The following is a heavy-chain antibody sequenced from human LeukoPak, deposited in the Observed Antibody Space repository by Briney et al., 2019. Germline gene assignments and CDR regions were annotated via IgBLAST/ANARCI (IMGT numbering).Heavy chain of an antibody. Sequence: GGSLRLSCAASGFTVSSNYMSWVRQAPGKGLEWVSLIYSGGTTYYADSVKGRFTISRDNSKNTLYLQMNSLRAEDTAIYYCARDSWAVAGFYYWGQRTLVTVSS. CDR2: IYSGGTT. V-gene: IGHV3-66*01. CDR3: ARDSWAVAGFYY. CDR1: GFTVSSNY. J-gene: IGHJ4*02. D-gene: IGHD6-19*01.